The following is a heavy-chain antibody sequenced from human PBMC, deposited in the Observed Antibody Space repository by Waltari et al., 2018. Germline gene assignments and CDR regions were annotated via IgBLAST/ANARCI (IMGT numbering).Heavy chain of an antibody. D-gene: IGHD3-10*01. CDR2: IYYSGST. CDR3: ARRGAYYYGSELDY. V-gene: IGHV4-39*01. CDR1: GGSISSSSYY. Sequence: QLQLQESGPGLVKPSETLSLTCTVSGGSISSSSYYWGWLRQPPGKGLEWIGSIYYSGSTYYNPSLKSRVTISVDTSKNQFSLKLSSVTAADTAVYYCARRGAYYYGSELDYWGQGTLVTVSS. J-gene: IGHJ4*02.